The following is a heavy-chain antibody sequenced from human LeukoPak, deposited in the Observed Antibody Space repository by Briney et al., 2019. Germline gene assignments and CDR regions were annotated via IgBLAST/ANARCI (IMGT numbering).Heavy chain of an antibody. CDR3: AKDRGSGYHYFDY. V-gene: IGHV3-7*04. J-gene: IGHJ4*02. D-gene: IGHD3-22*01. Sequence: PGGSLRLSCAASGFTFSTSWMSWVRQAPGKGLEWVANIKQDGTEKHYVDSVKGRFTISRDNSKNTLYPQMNSLRAEDTAVYYCAKDRGSGYHYFDYWGQGTLVTVSS. CDR2: IKQDGTEK. CDR1: GFTFSTSW.